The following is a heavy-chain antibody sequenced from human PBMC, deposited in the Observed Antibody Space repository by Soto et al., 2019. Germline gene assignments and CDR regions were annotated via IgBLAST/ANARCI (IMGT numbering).Heavy chain of an antibody. J-gene: IGHJ5*02. CDR2: IIPIFGTA. CDR3: ARSSYYYDSSGYYYLLNWFDP. Sequence: ASVKVSCKASGGTFSSYAISWVRQAPGQGLEWMGGIIPIFGTANYAQKFQGRVTITADESTSTAYMELSSLRSEDTAVYYCARSSYYYDSSGYYYLLNWFDPWGQGTLVTVSS. V-gene: IGHV1-69*13. D-gene: IGHD3-22*01. CDR1: GGTFSSYA.